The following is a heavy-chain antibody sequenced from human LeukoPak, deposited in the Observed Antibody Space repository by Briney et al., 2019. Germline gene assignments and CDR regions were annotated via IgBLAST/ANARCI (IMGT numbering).Heavy chain of an antibody. D-gene: IGHD3-10*01. Sequence: GGSLRLSCAASGFTFSSYSMNWVRQAPGKGLEWVSYISSSSSTIYYADSVKGRFTISRDNAKNSLYLQMNSLRAEDTAVYYCARGKVRGVIILSANFDYWGQGTLVTVSS. V-gene: IGHV3-48*04. J-gene: IGHJ4*02. CDR2: ISSSSSTI. CDR3: ARGKVRGVIILSANFDY. CDR1: GFTFSSYS.